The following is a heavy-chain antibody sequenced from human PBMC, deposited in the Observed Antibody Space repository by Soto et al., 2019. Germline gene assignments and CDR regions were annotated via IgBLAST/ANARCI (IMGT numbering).Heavy chain of an antibody. Sequence: ASVKVSCKASGYTFTSYAMHWARQAPGQRLEWMGWINAGNGNTKYSQKFQGRVTITRDTSASTAYMELSSLRSEDTAVYYCAVIMVRGVINYFDYWGQGTLVTVSS. CDR2: INAGNGNT. CDR3: AVIMVRGVINYFDY. CDR1: GYTFTSYA. V-gene: IGHV1-3*01. J-gene: IGHJ4*02. D-gene: IGHD3-10*01.